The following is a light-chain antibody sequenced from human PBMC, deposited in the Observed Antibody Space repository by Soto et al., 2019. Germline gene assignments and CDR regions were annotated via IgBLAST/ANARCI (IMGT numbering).Light chain of an antibody. V-gene: IGKV3-20*01. CDR2: GAS. Sequence: EIVLTQSPGTLSLSPGERATLSRRASQSVRSSHLAWYQQKPGQAPRLLIYGASSRATGIPDRFSGSGSGTDFSLTISRLEPEDFALYSSKQYSSSPATFGQGTKVEI. CDR3: KQYSSSPAT. CDR1: QSVRSSH. J-gene: IGKJ1*01.